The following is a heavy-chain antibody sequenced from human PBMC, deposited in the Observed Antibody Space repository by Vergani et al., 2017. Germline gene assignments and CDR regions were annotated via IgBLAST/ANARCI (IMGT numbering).Heavy chain of an antibody. J-gene: IGHJ3*02. Sequence: EVQLVQSGAEVKKPGESLKISCQGSGYSFTSYWIGWVRQMPGKGLEWMGIIYPGDSDTRYSPSFQGQVTISADKSISTAYLQWSSLKATDTAMYYCAEYAGVRTYCGGACYAHAFDIWGRGTMVTVSS. V-gene: IGHV5-51*03. CDR2: IYPGDSDT. D-gene: IGHD2-21*02. CDR3: AEYAGVRTYCGGACYAHAFDI. CDR1: GYSFTSYW.